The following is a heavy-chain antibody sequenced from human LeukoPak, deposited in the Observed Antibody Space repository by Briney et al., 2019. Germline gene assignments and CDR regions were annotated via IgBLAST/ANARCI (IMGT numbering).Heavy chain of an antibody. D-gene: IGHD4-23*01. CDR1: GFTFSTYG. V-gene: IGHV3-23*01. CDR2: ISPSGDIT. Sequence: GGSLRLSCAASGFTFSTYGMNWVRQAPGKGLEWVSGISPSGDITYYADSVMGRFSISRDNPKSTVSLQMSSLRDEDTAVYYCASGYYDGFDYWGQGTLVTVSS. J-gene: IGHJ4*02. CDR3: ASGYYDGFDY.